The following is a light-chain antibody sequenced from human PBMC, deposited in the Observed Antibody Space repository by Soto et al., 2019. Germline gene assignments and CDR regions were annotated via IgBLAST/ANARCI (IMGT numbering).Light chain of an antibody. CDR1: QSISTY. J-gene: IGKJ2*01. Sequence: DIQMTQSPSSLSASVGDRVTITCRASQSISTYLNWFQQKPGKAPKLLIYGASSLQSGVPSRFSGRGSGTDFTLTISSLQPEDFATYYCQQTYSTPHTFGQGTKLETK. CDR3: QQTYSTPHT. CDR2: GAS. V-gene: IGKV1-39*01.